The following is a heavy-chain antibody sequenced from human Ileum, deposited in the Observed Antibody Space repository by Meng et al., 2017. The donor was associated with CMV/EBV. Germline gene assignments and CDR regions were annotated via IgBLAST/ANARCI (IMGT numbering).Heavy chain of an antibody. CDR1: W. CDR3: SRDPRTLDY. V-gene: IGHV3-52*01. Sequence: WMHWVCQAPEKGLEWVADIKCDGSEKYYVDSVKGRLTISRDNAKNSVYLQMNSLEPEDTAVYYCSRDPRTLDYWGQGTLVTVSS. CDR2: IKCDGSEK. J-gene: IGHJ4*02.